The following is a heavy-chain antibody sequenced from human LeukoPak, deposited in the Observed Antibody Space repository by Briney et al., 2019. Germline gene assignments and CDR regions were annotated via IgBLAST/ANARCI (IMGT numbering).Heavy chain of an antibody. V-gene: IGHV3-21*01. J-gene: IGHJ4*02. CDR1: GFTFNIYR. CDR3: ARAGNTGSYSYYFDS. Sequence: GGSLXXSCAASGFTFNIYRMNWVRQAPGKGLEWVSSITTSTSSIYYAHSLQALFTISRDNAKNSLYLQMTSLSAEDTAVYYCARAGNTGSYSYYFDSWGQGTLVTVSS. D-gene: IGHD1-26*01. CDR2: ITTSTSSI.